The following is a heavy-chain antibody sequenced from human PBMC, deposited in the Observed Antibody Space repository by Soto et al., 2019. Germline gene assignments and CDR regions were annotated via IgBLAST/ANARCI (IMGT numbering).Heavy chain of an antibody. CDR3: ASLRFLEWLFDGWLDP. V-gene: IGHV4-34*01. D-gene: IGHD3-3*01. J-gene: IGHJ5*02. CDR2: INHSGNT. Sequence: TSETLSLTCAVYGGSLSGYYWSWIRQPPGKGLEWIGDINHSGNTNYNPSLKSRVTISVDTSKNQFSLKLSSVTAADTAVYYCASLRFLEWLFDGWLDPWGQGTLVTVSS. CDR1: GGSLSGYY.